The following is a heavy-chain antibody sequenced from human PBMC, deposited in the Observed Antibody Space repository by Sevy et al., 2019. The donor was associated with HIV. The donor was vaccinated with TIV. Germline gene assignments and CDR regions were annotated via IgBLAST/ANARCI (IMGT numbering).Heavy chain of an antibody. Sequence: SQTLSLTCAISGDSVSSSSSTWTWIRQSPSRGLEWLGRTYYRSKWYNDYVVSMKGRITINPDTSKNQFSLQLNSVTPEDTAVYYCARGYAGMDVWGQGTTVTVSS. J-gene: IGHJ6*02. CDR1: GDSVSSSSST. CDR3: ARGYAGMDV. V-gene: IGHV6-1*01. D-gene: IGHD5-12*01. CDR2: TYYRSKWYN.